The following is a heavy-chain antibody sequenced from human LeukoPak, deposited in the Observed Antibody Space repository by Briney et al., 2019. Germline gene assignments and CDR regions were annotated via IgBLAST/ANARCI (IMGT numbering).Heavy chain of an antibody. Sequence: GGSPRLSCAASGFTFSSYAMSWVRQAPGKGLEWVSAISGSGGSTYYADSVKGRFTISRDNSKNTLYLQMNSLRAEDTAVYYCAGNIVVVPAASIFPLFDYWGQGTLVTVSS. V-gene: IGHV3-23*01. D-gene: IGHD2-2*01. J-gene: IGHJ4*02. CDR3: AGNIVVVPAASIFPLFDY. CDR2: ISGSGGST. CDR1: GFTFSSYA.